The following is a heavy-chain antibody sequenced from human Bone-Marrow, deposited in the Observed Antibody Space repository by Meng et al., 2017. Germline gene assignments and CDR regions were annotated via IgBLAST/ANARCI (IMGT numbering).Heavy chain of an antibody. J-gene: IGHJ4*02. Sequence: VQLVDSGGVVVQPAGSLRLSCAASGFIFNKYQMHWPRQAPGEGRVWVSRLHGDVSGPIYADSVKGRFTISRDNAKNTLDLQMNSLRLDDTSVYYCVRDNYGPDYWGQGTLVTVSS. CDR2: LHGDVSGP. CDR3: VRDNYGPDY. V-gene: IGHV3-74*01. CDR1: GFIFNKYQ. D-gene: IGHD3-10*01.